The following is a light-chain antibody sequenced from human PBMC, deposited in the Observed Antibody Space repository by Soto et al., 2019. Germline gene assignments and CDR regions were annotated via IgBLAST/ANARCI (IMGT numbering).Light chain of an antibody. CDR1: QSVSSSY. V-gene: IGKV3-20*01. Sequence: EIVLTQSPGTLSLSPGERATLSCMASQSVSSSYLAWYQQKPGQAPRLLIYGASSRATGIPDRFSGSGSGTEFTLTISRLEPEDFAVSFCQQYGSSPWTFGQGTKVDIK. CDR2: GAS. J-gene: IGKJ1*01. CDR3: QQYGSSPWT.